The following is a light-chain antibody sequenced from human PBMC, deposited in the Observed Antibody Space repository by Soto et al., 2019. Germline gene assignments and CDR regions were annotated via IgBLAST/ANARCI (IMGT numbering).Light chain of an antibody. CDR1: QSVSTK. J-gene: IGKJ5*01. V-gene: IGKV3-11*01. Sequence: EIVMTQSPATLSVSPGERATLSCRASQSVSTKLAWYQQKPGQAPRLLIYHASTRAAGIPARFSGSGSGADFTLTISSLEAEDSAVYYCQQRSNWPSITFGQGTRLEIK. CDR3: QQRSNWPSIT. CDR2: HAS.